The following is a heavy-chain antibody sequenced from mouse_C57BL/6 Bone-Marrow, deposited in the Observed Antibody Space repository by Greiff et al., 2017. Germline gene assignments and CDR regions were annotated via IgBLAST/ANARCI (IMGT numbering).Heavy chain of an antibody. CDR3: ARDGNYLFAY. CDR2: ISYSGST. V-gene: IGHV3-1*01. CDR1: GYSITSGYD. Sequence: DVKFVESGPGMVKPSQSLSLTCTVTGYSITSGYDWHWIRHFPGNKLEWMGYISYSGSTNYNPSLKSRISITHDASKNHFFLKLNSVTTEDTATYYCARDGNYLFAYWGQGTLVTVSA. D-gene: IGHD2-1*01. J-gene: IGHJ3*01.